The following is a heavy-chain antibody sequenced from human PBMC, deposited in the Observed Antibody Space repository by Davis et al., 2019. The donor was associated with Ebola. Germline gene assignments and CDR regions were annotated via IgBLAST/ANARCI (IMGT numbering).Heavy chain of an antibody. V-gene: IGHV3-30-3*01. J-gene: IGHJ4*02. CDR2: ISYDGSNK. CDR1: GFTFSSYA. CDR3: ARVYSSGYIDY. D-gene: IGHD6-19*01. Sequence: PGGSLRLSCAASGFTFSSYAMHWVRQAPGKGLEWVAVISYDGSNKYYADSVKGRFTISRDNSKNTLYLQMNSLRAEDTAVYYCARVYSSGYIDYWGQGTLVTVSS.